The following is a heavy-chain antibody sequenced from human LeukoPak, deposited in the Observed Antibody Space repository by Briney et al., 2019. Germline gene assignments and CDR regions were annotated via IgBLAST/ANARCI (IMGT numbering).Heavy chain of an antibody. J-gene: IGHJ4*02. Sequence: GGSLRLSCAASGFTFSSYAMSWVRQAPGKGLEWVSAISGSGGSAYYADSVKGRFTISRDNSKNTLYLQMNSLRAEDTAVYYCAKDRPTLKYYYDSIPLDYWGQGTLVTVSS. CDR3: AKDRPTLKYYYDSIPLDY. V-gene: IGHV3-23*01. D-gene: IGHD3-22*01. CDR1: GFTFSSYA. CDR2: ISGSGGSA.